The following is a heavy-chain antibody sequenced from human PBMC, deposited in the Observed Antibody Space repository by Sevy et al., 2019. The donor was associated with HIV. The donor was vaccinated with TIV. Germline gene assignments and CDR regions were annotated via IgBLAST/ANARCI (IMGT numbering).Heavy chain of an antibody. CDR3: AIGSAGTAQH. CDR2: INCDGRLS. CDR1: GFTSGSFY. D-gene: IGHD6-19*01. V-gene: IGHV3-74*01. J-gene: IGHJ4*02. Sequence: GGSLRLSCAASGFTSGSFYMHWVRQTPKKGLVWVSNINCDGRLSNYADSVKGRFIVSRDNAKNTQHLQMTSLGAEDTAVYYCAIGSAGTAQHWGQGILGTVSS.